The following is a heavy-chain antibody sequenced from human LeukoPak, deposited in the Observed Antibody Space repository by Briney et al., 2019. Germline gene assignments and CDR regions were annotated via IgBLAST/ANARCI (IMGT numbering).Heavy chain of an antibody. J-gene: IGHJ4*02. D-gene: IGHD3-22*01. CDR3: ARHSSYYGSSGYYVLAPFDY. Sequence: SETLSLTCTVSGGSVSSSSNYWGWVRQPPGEGLEWIGSIYYSGTTYYSPSLKSRVTISVDTSEDHFSLKLTSVTAAHTAVYYCARHSSYYGSSGYYVLAPFDYWGQGTLVTVSS. CDR2: IYYSGTT. V-gene: IGHV4-39*01. CDR1: GGSVSSSSNY.